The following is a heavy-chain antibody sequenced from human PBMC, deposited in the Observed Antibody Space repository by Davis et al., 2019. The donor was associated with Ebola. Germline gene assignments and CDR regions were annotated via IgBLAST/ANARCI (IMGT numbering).Heavy chain of an antibody. D-gene: IGHD1-14*01. CDR2: MKPDGTEE. CDR3: ARDAATKAFDY. CDR1: GFAFSSFC. J-gene: IGHJ4*02. Sequence: GESLKISCAASGFAFSSFCMTWVRQAPGKGLEWVANMKPDGTEEYYVDSVKGRFTISRDHAKNSVYLQLVSLRAEDTAVYYCARDAATKAFDYWGQGTPVTVSS. V-gene: IGHV3-7*01.